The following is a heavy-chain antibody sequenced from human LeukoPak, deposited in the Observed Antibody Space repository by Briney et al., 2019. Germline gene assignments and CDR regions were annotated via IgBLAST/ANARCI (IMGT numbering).Heavy chain of an antibody. CDR1: GFTFLNYA. D-gene: IGHD2-15*01. Sequence: GGSLRHSFAASGFTFLNYAMSGLRQTAAKELECVSVVTGSGGDTYYTGSVNGRFTISRDNSKNTLYLQMNSLRAEDTAVYYCARGTIEHCSGASCYPLDSWGQGTLVTVSS. CDR3: ARGTIEHCSGASCYPLDS. CDR2: VTGSGGDT. J-gene: IGHJ5*01. V-gene: IGHV3-23*01.